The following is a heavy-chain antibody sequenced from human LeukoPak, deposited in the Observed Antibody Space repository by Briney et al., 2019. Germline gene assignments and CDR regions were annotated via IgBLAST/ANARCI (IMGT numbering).Heavy chain of an antibody. V-gene: IGHV4-59*01. CDR2: IYYSGST. Sequence: PSETLSLTCTVSGGSISGYYYNWIRQPPGKGLEWIGYIYYSGSTNYNPSLKRRVTISLDTSKNQFSLKLSSVTTADTAVYYCARSVVTLYWYFDLWGRGTLVTVSS. J-gene: IGHJ2*01. CDR1: GGSISGYY. CDR3: ARSVVTLYWYFDL. D-gene: IGHD4-23*01.